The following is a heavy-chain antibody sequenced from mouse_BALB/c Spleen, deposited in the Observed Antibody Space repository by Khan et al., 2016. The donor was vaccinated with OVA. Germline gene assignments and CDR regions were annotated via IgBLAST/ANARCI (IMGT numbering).Heavy chain of an antibody. J-gene: IGHJ2*01. CDR1: GYSFTGYF. CDR2: INPHIGET. V-gene: IGHV1-20*02. D-gene: IGHD1-1*01. CDR3: SRIYGSDFDY. Sequence: VQLQQSGPELVKPGASVKISCKASGYSFTGYFMNWVMQSHGKSLEWIGRINPHIGETFYNQKFKGKATLTVDESSSTAHMELRNLASEDSAVYYCSRIYGSDFDYWGQGTTLTVSS.